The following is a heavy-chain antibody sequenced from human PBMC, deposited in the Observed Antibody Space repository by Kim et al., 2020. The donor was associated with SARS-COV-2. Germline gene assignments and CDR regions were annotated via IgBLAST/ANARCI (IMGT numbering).Heavy chain of an antibody. V-gene: IGHV4-59*08. D-gene: IGHD2-15*01. Sequence: SETLSLTCTVSGGSISSYYWSWIRQPPGKGLEWIGYIYYSGSTNYNPSLKSRVTISVDTSKNQFSLKLSSVTAADTAVYYCARLVEMEDAFDIWGQGTMVTVSS. J-gene: IGHJ3*02. CDR3: ARLVEMEDAFDI. CDR2: IYYSGST. CDR1: GGSISSYY.